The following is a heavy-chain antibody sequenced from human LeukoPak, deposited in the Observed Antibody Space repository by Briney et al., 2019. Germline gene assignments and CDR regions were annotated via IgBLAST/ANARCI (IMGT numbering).Heavy chain of an antibody. Sequence: ASVKVSCKASGGTFSSYAISWVRQAPAQGLEWMGGIIPIFGTANYAQKFQGRVTITADESTSTAYMELSSLRSEDTAVYYCARDRRGEMATTTGFDYWGQGTLVTVSS. CDR2: IIPIFGTA. V-gene: IGHV1-69*13. CDR3: ARDRRGEMATTTGFDY. J-gene: IGHJ4*02. D-gene: IGHD5-24*01. CDR1: GGTFSSYA.